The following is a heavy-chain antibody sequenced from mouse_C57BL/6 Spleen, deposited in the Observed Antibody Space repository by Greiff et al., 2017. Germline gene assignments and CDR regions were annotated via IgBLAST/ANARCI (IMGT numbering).Heavy chain of an antibody. CDR1: GYTFTSYW. CDR3: ARGTAGWFAY. Sequence: QVHVKQPGAELVKPGASVKMSCKASGYTFTSYWITWVKQRPGQGLEWIGDIYPGSGSTNYNEKFKSKATLTVDTSSSTAYMQLSSLTSEDSAVYYCARGTAGWFAYWGQGTLVTVSA. D-gene: IGHD2-14*01. V-gene: IGHV1-55*01. J-gene: IGHJ3*01. CDR2: IYPGSGST.